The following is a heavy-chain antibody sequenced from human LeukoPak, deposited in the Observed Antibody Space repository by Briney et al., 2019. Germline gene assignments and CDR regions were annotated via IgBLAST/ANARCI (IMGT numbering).Heavy chain of an antibody. CDR2: ISHDGTDK. CDR3: ARGAPPDV. CDR1: GFIFSNYA. J-gene: IGHJ6*04. V-gene: IGHV3-30*04. Sequence: GGSLRLSCVTSGFIFSNYAMYWVRQAPGKGLEWVAVISHDGTDKYYSDSVKGRFTTSRDKSKDTFYLQMNSLRPEDTAMYYCARGAPPDVWGKGTTVTVSS.